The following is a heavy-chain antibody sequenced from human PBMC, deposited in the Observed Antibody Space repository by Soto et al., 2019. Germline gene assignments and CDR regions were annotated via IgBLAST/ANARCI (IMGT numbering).Heavy chain of an antibody. V-gene: IGHV3-23*01. CDR3: AKAKNDYNWDNRPPFDY. CDR1: GFTLRDYA. J-gene: IGHJ4*02. Sequence: GGSLRVSCEASGFTLRDYAMTWVRQAPGKGLEWVSLISANDVGTYYAESVKTRFTISTDQSRNTVYLQMDSLRADDTAIYYCAKAKNDYNWDNRPPFDYWGQGTLVTVSS. D-gene: IGHD1-20*01. CDR2: ISANDVGT.